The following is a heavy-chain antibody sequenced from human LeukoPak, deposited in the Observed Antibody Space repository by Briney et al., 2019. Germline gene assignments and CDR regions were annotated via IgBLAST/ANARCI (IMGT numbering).Heavy chain of an antibody. CDR2: IWYDGSNE. CDR1: GFTFSSYG. V-gene: IGHV3-33*08. D-gene: IGHD3-22*01. Sequence: GGSLRLSCAASGFTFSSYGMHWVRQAPGKGLEWVAIIWYDGSNEYYADSVKGRFTISRDNSKNTLYLQMNSLRAEDTAVYYCARRVGYNYDLDYWGQGTLVTVSS. CDR3: ARRVGYNYDLDY. J-gene: IGHJ4*02.